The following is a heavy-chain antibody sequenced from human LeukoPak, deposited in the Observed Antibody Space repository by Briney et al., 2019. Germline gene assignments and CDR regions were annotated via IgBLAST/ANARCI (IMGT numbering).Heavy chain of an antibody. CDR2: IYHSGST. CDR1: GGSISTYY. D-gene: IGHD6-19*01. CDR3: ARETRSSGWFEY. Sequence: SETLSLTCTVSGGSISTYYWNWIRQPPGKGLEWIGYIYHSGSTNYNPSLQSRVTISVDTSENQFSLNLNSVTAADTAVYYCARETRSSGWFEYWGQGTLVTVSS. J-gene: IGHJ4*02. V-gene: IGHV4-59*01.